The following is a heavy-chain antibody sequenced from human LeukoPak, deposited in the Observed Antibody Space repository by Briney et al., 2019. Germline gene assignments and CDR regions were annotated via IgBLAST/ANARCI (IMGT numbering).Heavy chain of an antibody. J-gene: IGHJ5*02. CDR2: ISNNGGHT. CDR3: AKENYGDYVP. V-gene: IGHV3-23*01. D-gene: IGHD4-17*01. Sequence: GGSLRLSCAASGFTFSSSAMSWVRQAPGKGLEWVSAISNNGGHTYYADSVQGRFTISRDNSKSTLCLQMNSLRAEDTAVYYCAKENYGDYVPWGQGTLVTVSS. CDR1: GFTFSSSA.